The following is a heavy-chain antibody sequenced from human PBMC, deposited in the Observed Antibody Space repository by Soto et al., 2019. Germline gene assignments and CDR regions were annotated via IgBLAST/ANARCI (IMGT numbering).Heavy chain of an antibody. J-gene: IGHJ5*02. CDR1: GGSFGGYY. CDR3: ARLGFARNWFDP. D-gene: IGHD2-21*01. Sequence: PSETLSLTCAVYGGSFGGYYWSWIRQPPGKGLEWIGEINHSGSTNYNPSLKSRVTISVDTSKNQFSLKLSSVTAADTAVYYCARLGFARNWFDPWGQGTLVTVSS. CDR2: INHSGST. V-gene: IGHV4-34*01.